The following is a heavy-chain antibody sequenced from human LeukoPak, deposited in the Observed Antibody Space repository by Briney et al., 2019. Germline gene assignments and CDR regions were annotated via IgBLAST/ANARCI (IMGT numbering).Heavy chain of an antibody. D-gene: IGHD5-18*01. V-gene: IGHV3-30*02. CDR3: ARDPSGSYADY. CDR1: GFTLSDYG. J-gene: IGHJ4*02. CDR2: IRYDGSNK. Sequence: GGSLRLSCAASGFTLSDYGMHWVRQAPGKGLEWVAFIRYDGSNKDYADSVKGRFTISRDMSKNSLYLQMNSLGAEDTAGYYCARDPSGSYADYWGQGTLATVSS.